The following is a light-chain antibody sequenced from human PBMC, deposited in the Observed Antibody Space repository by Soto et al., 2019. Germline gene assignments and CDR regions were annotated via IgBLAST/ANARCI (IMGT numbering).Light chain of an antibody. J-gene: IGKJ1*01. CDR1: QSVSNIY. Sequence: LVLTQSPGTLSLSPGETATLSCRASQSVSNIYLGWYQQKPGQAPRLLIFDGSSRATGIPDRFSGSGSGTDFTLTISRLEPEDFAVYYCQQFISSPLTFGQGTKVDI. CDR2: DGS. V-gene: IGKV3-20*01. CDR3: QQFISSPLT.